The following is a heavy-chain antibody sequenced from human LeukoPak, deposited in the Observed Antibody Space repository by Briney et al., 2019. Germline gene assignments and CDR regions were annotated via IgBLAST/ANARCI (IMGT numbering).Heavy chain of an antibody. V-gene: IGHV5-51*01. CDR3: ARRKLERGYSGYVYSGFDY. Sequence: GESLKISCKGTGYSFTSYWIGWVRQMPGKGLEWMGIIYPGDSDTRYSPSFQGQVTISADKSISTAYLQWSSLKASDTAMYYCARRKLERGYSGYVYSGFDYWGQGTLVTVSS. CDR2: IYPGDSDT. J-gene: IGHJ4*02. CDR1: GYSFTSYW. D-gene: IGHD5-12*01.